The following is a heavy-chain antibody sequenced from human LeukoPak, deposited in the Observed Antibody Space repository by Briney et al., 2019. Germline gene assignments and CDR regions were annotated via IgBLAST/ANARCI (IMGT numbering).Heavy chain of an antibody. Sequence: SETLSLTCTISGGSISNYYWSWIRQTPGKGLEWIGSIYYSGGTYYNPSLKSRVTFSVDTSKNQFSLKLSSVTAADTAVYYCARDNRYFDPGVYYYYGMDVWGQGTTVTVSS. V-gene: IGHV4-59*12. J-gene: IGHJ6*02. D-gene: IGHD3-9*01. CDR2: IYYSGGT. CDR1: GGSISNYY. CDR3: ARDNRYFDPGVYYYYGMDV.